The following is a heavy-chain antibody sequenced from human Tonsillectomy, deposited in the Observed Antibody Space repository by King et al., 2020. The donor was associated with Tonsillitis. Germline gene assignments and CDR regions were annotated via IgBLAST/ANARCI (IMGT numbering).Heavy chain of an antibody. Sequence: VQLQESGPGLVKPSETLSLTCTVSGGSINYFYWNWIRQPAGKGLEWIGRIYSSGTTNYNPSLTSRVTMSVDTSKNQFSLKLNSVTAADTAVYYCARDRGGYYLHFDYWGQGKLVAVSS. V-gene: IGHV4-4*07. CDR1: GGSINYFY. CDR3: ARDRGGYYLHFDY. D-gene: IGHD3-22*01. J-gene: IGHJ4*02. CDR2: IYSSGTT.